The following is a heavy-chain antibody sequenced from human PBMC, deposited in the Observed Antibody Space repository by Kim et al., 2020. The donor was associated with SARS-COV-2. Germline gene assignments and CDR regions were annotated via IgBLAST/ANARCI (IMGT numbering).Heavy chain of an antibody. J-gene: IGHJ6*02. CDR3: ARDLGYYDSSGYYGMDV. CDR2: ISAYNGNT. CDR1: GYTFTSYG. V-gene: IGHV1-18*04. Sequence: ASVKVSCKASGYTFTSYGISWVRQAPGQGLEWMGWISAYNGNTNYAQKLQGRVTMTTDTSTSTAYMELRSLRSDDTAVYYCARDLGYYDSSGYYGMDVWGQGTTVTVSS. D-gene: IGHD3-22*01.